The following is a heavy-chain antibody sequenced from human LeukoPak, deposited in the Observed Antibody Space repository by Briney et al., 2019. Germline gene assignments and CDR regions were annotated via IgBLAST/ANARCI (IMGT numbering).Heavy chain of an antibody. CDR1: GHTFTSYY. V-gene: IGHV1-46*01. J-gene: IGHJ6*03. CDR3: ARAGRLVLYYYYMDV. D-gene: IGHD6-6*01. Sequence: GASVKVSCKASGHTFTSYYMHWVRQAPGQGLEWMGIINPSGGSTSYAQKFQGRVTMTRDMSTSTVYMELSSLRSEDTAVYYCARAGRLVLYYYYMDVWGKGTTVTVSS. CDR2: INPSGGST.